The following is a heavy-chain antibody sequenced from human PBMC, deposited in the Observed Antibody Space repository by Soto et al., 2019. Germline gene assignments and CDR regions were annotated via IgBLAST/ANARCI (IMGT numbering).Heavy chain of an antibody. CDR1: GLTFSSYA. J-gene: IGHJ4*02. Sequence: GGSLRLSCAASGLTFSSYAMSWVRQAPGKGLEWVSAISGSGGSTYYADSVKGRLTISRDNSKNTLYLQMSSLRAEDTAVYFCVKDRFSSGWDAGYWGQGTLVTVSS. D-gene: IGHD6-19*01. V-gene: IGHV3-23*01. CDR3: VKDRFSSGWDAGY. CDR2: ISGSGGST.